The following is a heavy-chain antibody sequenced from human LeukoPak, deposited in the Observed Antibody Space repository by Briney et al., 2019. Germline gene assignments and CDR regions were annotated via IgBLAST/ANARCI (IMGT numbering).Heavy chain of an antibody. V-gene: IGHV3-53*01. Sequence: GGSLRLSCAASGFTVSSNYMSWVRQAPGKGLGWVSVIYSGGSTYYADSVKGRFTISRDNSKNTLYLQMNSLRAEDTAVYYCARIYYDILTGDEYYFDYWGQGTLVTVSS. CDR2: IYSGGST. D-gene: IGHD3-9*01. CDR3: ARIYYDILTGDEYYFDY. J-gene: IGHJ4*02. CDR1: GFTVSSNY.